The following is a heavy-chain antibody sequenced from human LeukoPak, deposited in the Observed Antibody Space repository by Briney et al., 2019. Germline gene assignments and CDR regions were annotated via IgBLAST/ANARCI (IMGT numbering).Heavy chain of an antibody. CDR3: TRGRGSGSYGTGLDP. D-gene: IGHD1-26*01. J-gene: IGHJ5*02. Sequence: ASVKVSCKASGYTFTSYDINWVRQATGQGPEWMGWMNPNSGNTGYAQKFQGRVTMTRDTSMNTAYMELTSLRSEDTAVYYCTRGRGSGSYGTGLDPWGQGSLVTVSS. CDR2: MNPNSGNT. V-gene: IGHV1-8*01. CDR1: GYTFTSYD.